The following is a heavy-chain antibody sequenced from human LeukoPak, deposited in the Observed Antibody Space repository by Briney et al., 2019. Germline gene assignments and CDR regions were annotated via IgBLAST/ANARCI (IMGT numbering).Heavy chain of an antibody. V-gene: IGHV3-53*04. Sequence: GGFLRLFCAASGFTVSSNYMSWVRQAPGKGLEWVSVIYSGGSTYYADSVKGRFTISRHNSKNTLYLQMNSLRAEDTAVYYCARDLYYGSGSYRYYYYGMDVWGQGTTVTVSS. CDR2: IYSGGST. D-gene: IGHD3-10*01. CDR3: ARDLYYGSGSYRYYYYGMDV. CDR1: GFTVSSNY. J-gene: IGHJ6*02.